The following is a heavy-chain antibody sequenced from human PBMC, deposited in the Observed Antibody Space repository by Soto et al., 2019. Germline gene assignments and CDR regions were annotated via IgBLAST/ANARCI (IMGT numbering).Heavy chain of an antibody. CDR1: GYTFTGYY. CDR3: ARDGGYCSSTSCYVDYYYYGMDV. D-gene: IGHD2-2*01. J-gene: IGHJ6*02. CDR2: INPNSGGT. Sequence: ASVKVSCTASGYTFTGYYMHWVRQAPGQGLEWMGWINPNSGGTNYAQKFQGRVTMTRDTSISTAYMELSRLRSDDTAVYYCARDGGYCSSTSCYVDYYYYGMDVWGQGTTVTVSS. V-gene: IGHV1-2*02.